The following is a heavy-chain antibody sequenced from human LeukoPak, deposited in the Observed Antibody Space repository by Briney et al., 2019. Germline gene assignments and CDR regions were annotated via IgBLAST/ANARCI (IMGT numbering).Heavy chain of an antibody. CDR2: INPNSGGT. D-gene: IGHD2/OR15-2a*01. CDR1: GYTFTGYY. CDR3: ATLGSTYYFDY. Sequence: ASVKVSCKASGYTFTGYYMHWVRQARGQGLEWMGWINPNSGGTEYAQKFQGRVTLTGDTSISTAYMELSSLRSDDTAVYYCATLGSTYYFDYWGQGTLVTVSS. V-gene: IGHV1-2*02. J-gene: IGHJ4*02.